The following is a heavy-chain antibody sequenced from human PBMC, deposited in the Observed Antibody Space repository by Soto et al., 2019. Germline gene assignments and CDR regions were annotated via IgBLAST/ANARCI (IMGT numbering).Heavy chain of an antibody. CDR3: TRGYSNSWYWFDP. Sequence: SETLSLTCTVSGGSISSYYWSWIRQSPGKGLEWIGYIYYNGSTNYNPSLKSRVTISVDTSKNQFSLKLSSVTAADTAVYYCTRGYSNSWYWFDPWGQGTLVTVSS. CDR2: IYYNGST. J-gene: IGHJ5*02. V-gene: IGHV4-59*08. D-gene: IGHD6-13*01. CDR1: GGSISSYY.